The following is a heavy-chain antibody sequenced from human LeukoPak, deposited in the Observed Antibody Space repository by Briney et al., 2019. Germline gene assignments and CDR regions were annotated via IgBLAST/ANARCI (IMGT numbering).Heavy chain of an antibody. J-gene: IGHJ4*02. CDR3: AKESTRRYFDY. CDR1: GGSIGSYY. Sequence: SETLSLTCTVSGGSIGSYYWSWIGQSPGKGLDWIGYIYYTGSTDYNPSLKSRVTISVDTSKNQFSLKLSSVTAADTAVYYCAKESTRRYFDYWGQGTLVTVSS. CDR2: IYYTGST. V-gene: IGHV4-59*08.